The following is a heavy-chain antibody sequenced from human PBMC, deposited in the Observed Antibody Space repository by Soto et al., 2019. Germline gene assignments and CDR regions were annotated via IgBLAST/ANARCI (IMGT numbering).Heavy chain of an antibody. J-gene: IGHJ3*02. CDR3: ARNKVTTRISGAFDI. D-gene: IGHD4-17*01. CDR2: ISAYNGNT. Sequence: SVKVSCKASGYALTSYGISWVRQAQGQELEWMEWISAYNGNTNYAQKLQGRVTMTTDSSTSTAYMVLRSLRSDFTAVYYCARNKVTTRISGAFDIWGQGTMVTVSS. V-gene: IGHV1-18*01. CDR1: GYALTSYG.